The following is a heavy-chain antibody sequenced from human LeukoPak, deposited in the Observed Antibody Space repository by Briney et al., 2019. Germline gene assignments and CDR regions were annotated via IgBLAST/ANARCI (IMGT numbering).Heavy chain of an antibody. J-gene: IGHJ5*02. Sequence: PSETLSLTCAASGGSISSSNWWSWVRQPPGKGLEWIREIYHSGSTNYNPSLKSRVTISVDKSKNQFSLKLSSVTAADTAVYYCARAPASPDWFDPWGQGTLVTVSS. CDR2: IYHSGST. CDR3: ARAPASPDWFDP. D-gene: IGHD2-2*01. V-gene: IGHV4-4*02. CDR1: GGSISSSNW.